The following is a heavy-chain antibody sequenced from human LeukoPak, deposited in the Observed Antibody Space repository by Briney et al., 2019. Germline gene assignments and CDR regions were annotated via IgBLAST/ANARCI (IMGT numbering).Heavy chain of an antibody. CDR3: ARDWPTIAAAGTIPEYFQH. CDR1: GFTVSNNY. D-gene: IGHD6-13*01. Sequence: PGGSLRLSCAASGFTVSNNYMSWVRQAPGKGLEWVSFVYSGGSTYYADSVKGRFTISRDNSKNTLYLQMNSLRAEDTAVYYCARDWPTIAAAGTIPEYFQHWGQGTLVTVSS. V-gene: IGHV3-66*01. CDR2: VYSGGST. J-gene: IGHJ1*01.